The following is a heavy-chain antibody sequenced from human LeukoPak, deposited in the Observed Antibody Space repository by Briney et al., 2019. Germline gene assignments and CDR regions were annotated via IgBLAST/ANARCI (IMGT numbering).Heavy chain of an antibody. Sequence: ASVKVSCKASGYTFTGYYMHWVRQAPGQGLEWMGWINPNSGNTNYAQKLQGRVTMTTDTSTSTAYMDLRSLRSDDTAVYYCARGPDYGFDYWGQGTLVTVSS. CDR1: GYTFTGYY. D-gene: IGHD3-16*01. CDR3: ARGPDYGFDY. CDR2: INPNSGNT. V-gene: IGHV1-18*04. J-gene: IGHJ4*02.